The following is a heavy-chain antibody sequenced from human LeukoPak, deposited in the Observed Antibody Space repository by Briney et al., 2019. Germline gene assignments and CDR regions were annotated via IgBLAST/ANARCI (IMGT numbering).Heavy chain of an antibody. CDR2: INHSGST. Sequence: SETLSLTCAVYGGSFSGYYWSWIRQPPGKGLEWIGEINHSGSTNYNPSLKSRVTISVDTSKNQFSLKLSSVTAADTAVYYCAREDIAAAGPRAFDIWGQGTMVTVSS. D-gene: IGHD6-13*01. J-gene: IGHJ3*02. CDR1: GGSFSGYY. CDR3: AREDIAAAGPRAFDI. V-gene: IGHV4-34*01.